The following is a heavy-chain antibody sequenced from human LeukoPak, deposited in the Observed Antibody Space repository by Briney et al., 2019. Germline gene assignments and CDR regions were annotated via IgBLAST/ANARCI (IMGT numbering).Heavy chain of an antibody. V-gene: IGHV3-21*01. Sequence: GGSLRLSCAASGFTFSSYSMNWVRQAPGKGLEWVSYISSSSSYKYYADSVKGRFTISRDNGKNSLYLQMNSLRAEDTAVYYCARDDYGDNWGQGTLVTVSS. CDR1: GFTFSSYS. CDR3: ARDDYGDN. J-gene: IGHJ4*02. CDR2: ISSSSSYK.